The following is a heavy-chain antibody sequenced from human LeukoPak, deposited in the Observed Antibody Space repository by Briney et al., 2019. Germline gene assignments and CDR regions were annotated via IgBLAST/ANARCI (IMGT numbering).Heavy chain of an antibody. J-gene: IGHJ3*02. CDR2: NNPKSGGT. Sequence: GASVTVSCKASGYTFTGYYMHWVRQAPGQGLEWMGWNNPKSGGTNYAQKFQGRVTMTRDTSISTAYMEPSRLRSDDTAVYYCARAAVLRYFDCPITDAFDIWGQGTMVTVSS. V-gene: IGHV1-2*02. CDR3: ARAAVLRYFDCPITDAFDI. CDR1: GYTFTGYY. D-gene: IGHD3-9*01.